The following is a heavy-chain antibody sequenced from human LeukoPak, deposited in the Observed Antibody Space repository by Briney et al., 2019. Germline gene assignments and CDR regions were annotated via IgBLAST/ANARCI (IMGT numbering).Heavy chain of an antibody. Sequence: SETLSLTCTVSGGSISSGGYYWSWIRQPPGKGLEWIGYIYHSGSTYYNPSLKSRVTISVDRSKNQFSLKLSSVTAADTAVYYCARDVPEGSRPFPRGAFDIWGQGTMVTVSS. J-gene: IGHJ3*02. CDR3: ARDVPEGSRPFPRGAFDI. CDR2: IYHSGST. D-gene: IGHD1-14*01. CDR1: GGSISSGGYY. V-gene: IGHV4-30-2*01.